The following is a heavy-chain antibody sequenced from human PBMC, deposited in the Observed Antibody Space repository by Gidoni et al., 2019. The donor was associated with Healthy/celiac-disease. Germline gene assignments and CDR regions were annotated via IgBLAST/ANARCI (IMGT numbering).Heavy chain of an antibody. V-gene: IGHV1-46*03. CDR2: INPSGGST. Sequence: QVQLVQSGAEVKKPGASVKVSCKASGYTFTSYYMHWVRQAPGQGLEWMGIINPSGGSTSYAQKFQGRVTMTRDTSTSTVYMELSSLRSEDTAVYYCARTYCGGDCYPPGWFDPWGQGTLVTVSS. D-gene: IGHD2-21*02. J-gene: IGHJ5*02. CDR3: ARTYCGGDCYPPGWFDP. CDR1: GYTFTSYY.